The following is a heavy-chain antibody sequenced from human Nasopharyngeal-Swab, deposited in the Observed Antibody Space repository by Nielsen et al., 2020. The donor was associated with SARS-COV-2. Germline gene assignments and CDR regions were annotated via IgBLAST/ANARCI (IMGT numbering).Heavy chain of an antibody. D-gene: IGHD5-18*01. CDR3: AKHFAVDTSRTTLDY. Sequence: GESLKISCQASGYDFSSYYIGWVRQLPGKGLEWMGIVNPFDSNTRYGPSFQGHVIISADKSTNTAYLHWNSLKASDIAMYYCAKHFAVDTSRTTLDYWGPGSLVTVSS. V-gene: IGHV5-51*01. CDR1: GYDFSSYY. CDR2: VNPFDSNT. J-gene: IGHJ4*02.